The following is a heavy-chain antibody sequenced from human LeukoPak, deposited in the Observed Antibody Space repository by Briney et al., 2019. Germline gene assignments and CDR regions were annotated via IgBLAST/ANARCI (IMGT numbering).Heavy chain of an antibody. J-gene: IGHJ2*01. Sequence: SETLSLTCTVSGGSISSSNYYWGWIRQPPGKGLEWIGSIYYSGSTYYNPSLKSRVTISVDTSKNQFSLKLSSVTAADTAVYYCARDGRLGITGWYFDLWGRGTLVTVSS. CDR1: GGSISSSNYY. CDR3: ARDGRLGITGWYFDL. V-gene: IGHV4-39*07. D-gene: IGHD7-27*01. CDR2: IYYSGST.